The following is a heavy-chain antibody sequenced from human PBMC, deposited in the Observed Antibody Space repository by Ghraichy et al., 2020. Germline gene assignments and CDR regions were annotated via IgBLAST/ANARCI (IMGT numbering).Heavy chain of an antibody. CDR2: ISGSTSLI. J-gene: IGHJ5*02. V-gene: IGHV3-48*02. CDR3: ARTRGATVPTMWFDH. CDR1: GFTFRNSG. Sequence: GGSLRLSCAASGFTFRNSGMHWVRQAPGKGLEWVSYISGSTSLIHYTDSVKGRFTISRDNEKNSLYLQMNSLRDEDTALYYCARTRGATVPTMWFDHWGQGTLVTVSS. D-gene: IGHD4-17*01.